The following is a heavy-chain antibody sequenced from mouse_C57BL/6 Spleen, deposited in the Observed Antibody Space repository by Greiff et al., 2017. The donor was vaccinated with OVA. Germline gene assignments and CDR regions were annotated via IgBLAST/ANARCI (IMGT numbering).Heavy chain of an antibody. CDR2: IDPSDSET. CDR1: GYTFTSYW. Sequence: VQLQQSGAELVRPGSSVKLSCKASGYTFTSYWMHWVKQRPIQGLEWIGNIDPSDSETHYNQKFKDKATLTVDKSSSTAYMQLSSLTSEDSAVYYCARMGDHWYFDVWGTGTTVTVSS. V-gene: IGHV1-52*01. D-gene: IGHD4-1*01. CDR3: ARMGDHWYFDV. J-gene: IGHJ1*03.